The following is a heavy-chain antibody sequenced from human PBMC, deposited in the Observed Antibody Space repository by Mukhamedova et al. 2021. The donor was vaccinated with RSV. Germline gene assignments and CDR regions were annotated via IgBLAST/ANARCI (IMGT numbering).Heavy chain of an antibody. CDR2: ST. V-gene: IGHV4-30-2*04. J-gene: IGHJ4*02. CDR3: AREKAVARGLADY. D-gene: IGHD6-19*01. Sequence: STYYNPSLKSRVTISVDTSKNQFSLKLSSVTAADTAVYYCAREKAVARGLADYWGQGTLVTVSS.